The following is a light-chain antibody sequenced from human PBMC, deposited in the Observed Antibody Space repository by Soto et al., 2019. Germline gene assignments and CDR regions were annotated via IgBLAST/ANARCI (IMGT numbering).Light chain of an antibody. CDR2: DVT. J-gene: IGLJ1*01. V-gene: IGLV2-14*01. Sequence: QSALTQPASVSGSPGQSITISCTGTISDVGGYNSVSWYQHHPGLAPKLIIYDVTRRPSGVSDRFSGSQSANTASLTISGLQAEDEADYYCCSYTTSTTYVFGTGTKLTVL. CDR3: CSYTTSTTYV. CDR1: ISDVGGYNS.